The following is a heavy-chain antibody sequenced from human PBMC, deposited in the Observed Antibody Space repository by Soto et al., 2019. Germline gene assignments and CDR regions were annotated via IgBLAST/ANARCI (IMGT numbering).Heavy chain of an antibody. V-gene: IGHV3-23*01. J-gene: IGHJ5*02. CDR2: ISGSGGST. Sequence: GGSLRLSCAGSGFTFSSYAMSWGRQAPGKGLEWVSAISGSGGSTYYADSVKGRFTISRDNSKNTLYLQMNSLRAEDTAVYYCAKAPDYDFWSGYYTKGYNWFDPWGQGTLVTVSS. D-gene: IGHD3-3*01. CDR3: AKAPDYDFWSGYYTKGYNWFDP. CDR1: GFTFSSYA.